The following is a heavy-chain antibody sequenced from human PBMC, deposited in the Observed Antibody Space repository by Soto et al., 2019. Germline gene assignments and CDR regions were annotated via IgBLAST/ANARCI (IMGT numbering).Heavy chain of an antibody. CDR1: GFTFSSYS. D-gene: IGHD4-17*01. CDR3: DREADYVNWFDP. J-gene: IGHJ5*02. Sequence: VQLVESGGGWVQPGGSLRLSCAASGFTFSSYSMNWVRQAPGKGLEWVSYISSSSSTIYYADSVKGRFTISRDNAENSLYLQMNSLRAEDTAVYYCDREADYVNWFDPWGQGTLVTVSS. CDR2: ISSSSSTI. V-gene: IGHV3-48*01.